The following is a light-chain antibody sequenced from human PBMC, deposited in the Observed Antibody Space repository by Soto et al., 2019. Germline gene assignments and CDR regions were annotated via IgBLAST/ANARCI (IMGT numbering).Light chain of an antibody. CDR2: GAS. V-gene: IGKV1-33*01. J-gene: IGKJ4*01. CDR3: QQYETLPPT. CDR1: QDIYNS. Sequence: DIQMTQSPSSLSASVGDRVTITCQASQDIYNSLNWYQQKPWKAPKLLIYGASNLQTGVPSRFTGSGSGTDFTFTISSLQSEDIATYYCQQYETLPPTFGGGTKVEIK.